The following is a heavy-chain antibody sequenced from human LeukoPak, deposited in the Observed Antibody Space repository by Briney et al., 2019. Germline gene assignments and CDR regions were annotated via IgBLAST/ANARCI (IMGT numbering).Heavy chain of an antibody. D-gene: IGHD1-26*01. CDR1: GFTFSSYA. CDR3: ARGRSTWHLDY. Sequence: QTGGSLRLSCAASGFTFSSYAMSWVRQAPGKGLEWVSAISGSGGSTYYADSVRGRFTISRDNAKNSLSLQMNSLRAEDTAVYYCARGRSTWHLDYWGQGTLVTVSS. V-gene: IGHV3-23*01. CDR2: ISGSGGST. J-gene: IGHJ4*02.